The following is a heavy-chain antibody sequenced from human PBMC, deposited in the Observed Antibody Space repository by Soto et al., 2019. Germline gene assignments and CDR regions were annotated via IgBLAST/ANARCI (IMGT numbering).Heavy chain of an antibody. J-gene: IGHJ4*02. V-gene: IGHV3-73*01. Sequence: EVQLVESGGGLVQPGGSLKLSCAVSGFTFSGSAMHWVRQASGKGLEWVGRIRSKSNRYATADAASVKGRFTISRDDAKNTAYLQMTSLKTEDTAVYYCTRGYGDYVRDYWGQGTLVTVSS. CDR3: TRGYGDYVRDY. D-gene: IGHD4-17*01. CDR1: GFTFSGSA. CDR2: IRSKSNRYAT.